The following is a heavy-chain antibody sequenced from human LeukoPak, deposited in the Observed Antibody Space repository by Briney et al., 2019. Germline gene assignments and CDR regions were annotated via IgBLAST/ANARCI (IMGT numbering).Heavy chain of an antibody. CDR1: GYSFPNYW. Sequence: GESLKISFKGSGYSFPNYWIGWVRPMPGKGLEWMGNIYPADSDTRYSPSFQGQVTISADKSISSAYLQWSSLKASDTAMYYCARRKGDGYNSPFDYWGQGILVTVSS. D-gene: IGHD5-24*01. J-gene: IGHJ4*02. V-gene: IGHV5-51*01. CDR3: ARRKGDGYNSPFDY. CDR2: IYPADSDT.